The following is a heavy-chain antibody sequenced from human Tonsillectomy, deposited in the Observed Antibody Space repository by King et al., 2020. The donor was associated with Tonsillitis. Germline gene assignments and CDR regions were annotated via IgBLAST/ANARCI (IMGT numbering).Heavy chain of an antibody. J-gene: IGHJ3*02. CDR1: GYTFTNYY. CDR3: ARDYDFSPLRAFDI. CDR2: INPSGGST. V-gene: IGHV1-46*01. D-gene: IGHD3-3*01. Sequence: QLVQSGAEVKKPGASVKVSCKTSGYTFTNYYMHWVRQAPGQGLEWMGIINPSGGSTSYAQKFQVRGTMTRDTSTSTVYMELSGLRSDDTAVYYCARDYDFSPLRAFDIWGQGTMVTVSS.